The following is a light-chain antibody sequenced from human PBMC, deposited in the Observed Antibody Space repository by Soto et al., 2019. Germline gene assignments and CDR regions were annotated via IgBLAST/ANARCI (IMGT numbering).Light chain of an antibody. J-gene: IGLJ1*01. CDR1: SSDVGGYNY. CDR2: DVS. Sequence: QSALTQPASVSGSPGQSITISCTGTSSDVGGYNYVSWYQQHPGKAPKFMIYDVSNRPSGVSNRFSGSKSGNTASLTISGLQAEDEADYYCSSYTSSTTPLVFGTGTKLTVL. CDR3: SSYTSSTTPLV. V-gene: IGLV2-14*01.